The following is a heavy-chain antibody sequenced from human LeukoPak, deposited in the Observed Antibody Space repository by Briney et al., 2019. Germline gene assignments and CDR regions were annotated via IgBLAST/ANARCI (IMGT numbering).Heavy chain of an antibody. CDR2: IIPIFGTA. J-gene: IGHJ3*02. V-gene: IGHV1-69*05. CDR1: GGTFSSYA. D-gene: IGHD2-2*01. CDR3: ARVRGYCSSPCAFDI. Sequence: GASAKVSCKPSGGTFSSYAISWVRQAPGQGLEGMGGIIPIFGTANYAQKFQGRVTITTDESTSTAYMELSSLRSEDTAVYYCARVRGYCSSPCAFDIWGQGTMVTVSS.